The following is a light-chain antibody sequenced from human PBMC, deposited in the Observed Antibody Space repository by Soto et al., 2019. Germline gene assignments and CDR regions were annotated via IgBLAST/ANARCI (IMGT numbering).Light chain of an antibody. CDR2: KDS. V-gene: IGLV3-25*03. CDR1: ALPKQY. Sequence: SYELTQPPSVSVSPGQTARITCSGDALPKQYAYWYQQKPGQAPVLVIYKDSERPSGIPERFSGSSSETTVTLTISGVQAEDEADYYCQSADSSGTYLYVFGTGTKLTVL. CDR3: QSADSSGTYLYV. J-gene: IGLJ1*01.